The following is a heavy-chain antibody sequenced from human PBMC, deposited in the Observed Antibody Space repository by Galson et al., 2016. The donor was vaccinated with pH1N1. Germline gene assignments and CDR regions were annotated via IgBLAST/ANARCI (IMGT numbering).Heavy chain of an antibody. D-gene: IGHD1-26*01. V-gene: IGHV3-48*03. CDR1: GFTFRNYE. Sequence: SLRLSCAASGFTFRNYEMNWVRQAPGKGLEWVSYNSGSGTTIYYADSVKGRFTISRDNAKNSLYLQMNSLRAEDTAFYYCARLRELPYVDSWGQGTLVTVSA. CDR2: NSGSGTTI. J-gene: IGHJ4*02. CDR3: ARLRELPYVDS.